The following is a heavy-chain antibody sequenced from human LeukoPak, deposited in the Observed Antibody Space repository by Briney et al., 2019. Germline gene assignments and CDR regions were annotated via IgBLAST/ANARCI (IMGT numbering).Heavy chain of an antibody. Sequence: SETLSLTCTVSGASVSSYYWIWIRQPAGRGLEWIGRIDASGSTNYNPSLKSRVTISVDTSKNQFSLKLSSVTAADTAVYYCASGRQQLAHYGMDVWGQGTTVTVSS. CDR3: ASGRQQLAHYGMDV. CDR2: IDASGST. D-gene: IGHD6-13*01. CDR1: GASVSSYY. V-gene: IGHV4-4*07. J-gene: IGHJ6*02.